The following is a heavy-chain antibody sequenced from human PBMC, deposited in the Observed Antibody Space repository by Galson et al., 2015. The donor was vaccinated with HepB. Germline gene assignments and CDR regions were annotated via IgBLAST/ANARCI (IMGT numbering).Heavy chain of an antibody. CDR3: AREGVFDTYCAHIAY. Sequence: SVKVSCKASGYTFNSYYMHWVRQAPGQGLEWMGTISPSGGSTSYAQTIQGRVTMTRDTSTSTVYMELSSLRSEDTAVYYCAREGVFDTYCAHIAYCVQGTLVTVSS. CDR2: ISPSGGST. V-gene: IGHV1-46*02. CDR1: GYTFNSYY. D-gene: IGHD5/OR15-5a*01. J-gene: IGHJ4*02.